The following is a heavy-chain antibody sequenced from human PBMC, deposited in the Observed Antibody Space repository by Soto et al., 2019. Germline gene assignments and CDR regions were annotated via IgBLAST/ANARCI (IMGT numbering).Heavy chain of an antibody. D-gene: IGHD2-8*02. CDR3: ARDKITGLFDY. CDR2: INHSGST. CDR1: GGSFSGYY. J-gene: IGHJ4*02. V-gene: IGHV4-34*01. Sequence: SETLSLTCAVYGGSFSGYYWTWIRQPPGTGPEWIGEINHSGSTNYNPSLKSRVTISVDTSKNQFSLKLTSVTAADTAVYYCARDKITGLFDYWGQGIVVTVSS.